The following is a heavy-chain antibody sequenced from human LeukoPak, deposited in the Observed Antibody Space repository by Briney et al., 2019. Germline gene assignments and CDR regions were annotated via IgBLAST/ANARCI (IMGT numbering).Heavy chain of an antibody. Sequence: SETLSLTCAASGHSNSSGHYWGWIRQSPGKGLEWIGSIYHSGITYYNPSLKSRVTISVDTSKNQFSLKLSSVTAADTAVYYCARDPVSSYYFDYWGQGTLVTVSS. D-gene: IGHD1-14*01. V-gene: IGHV4-38-2*02. CDR2: IYHSGIT. CDR3: ARDPVSSYYFDY. CDR1: GHSNSSGHY. J-gene: IGHJ4*02.